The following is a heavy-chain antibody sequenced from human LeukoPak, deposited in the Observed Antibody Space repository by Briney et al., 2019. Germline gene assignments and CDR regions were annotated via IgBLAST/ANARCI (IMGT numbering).Heavy chain of an antibody. CDR2: INPSGGST. D-gene: IGHD1-26*01. CDR3: TRRGHSGTYRQGSVAFDI. CDR1: GYTFTGYY. Sequence: GASVKVSCKASGYTFTGYYMHWVRQAPGQGLQWMGIINPSGGSTDYAQNFQGRVTMTRDTSTSTVYMELSSLRSEDTAVYYCTRRGHSGTYRQGSVAFDIWGQGTMVTVSS. J-gene: IGHJ3*02. V-gene: IGHV1-46*01.